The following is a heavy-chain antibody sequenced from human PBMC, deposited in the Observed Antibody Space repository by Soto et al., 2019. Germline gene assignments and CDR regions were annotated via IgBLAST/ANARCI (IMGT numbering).Heavy chain of an antibody. CDR3: ARDGWGGEFCYYYYGMDG. CDR1: GGTFSSYA. D-gene: IGHD2-21*01. V-gene: IGHV1-69*13. Sequence: SVKVSCKASGGTFSSYAISWVRQAPGQGLEWMGGIIPIFGTANYAQKFQGRVTITADESTSTAYMELSSLRSEDTAVYYCARDGWGGEFCYYYYGMDGWGQGNKVTVAS. CDR2: IIPIFGTA. J-gene: IGHJ6*02.